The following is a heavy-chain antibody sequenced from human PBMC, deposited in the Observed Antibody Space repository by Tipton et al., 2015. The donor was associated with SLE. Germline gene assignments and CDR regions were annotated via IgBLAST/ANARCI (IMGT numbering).Heavy chain of an antibody. CDR3: ARGSTTFDF. CDR1: GGSISGFY. J-gene: IGHJ4*02. CDR2: SHYGGST. Sequence: LRLSCTVSGGSISGFYWSWIRQPPGKGLEWIGYSHYGGSTNYNPSLNSRVTISVDPSRNQFSLTLRSMTAADTATYFCARGSTTFDFWGQGILVTVSS. D-gene: IGHD2/OR15-2a*01. V-gene: IGHV4-59*12.